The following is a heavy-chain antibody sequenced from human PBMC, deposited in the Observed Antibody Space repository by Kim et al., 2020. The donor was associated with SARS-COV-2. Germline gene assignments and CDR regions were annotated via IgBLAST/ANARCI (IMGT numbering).Heavy chain of an antibody. J-gene: IGHJ3*02. D-gene: IGHD6-13*01. CDR2: IYYSGST. CDR3: ARRDRIAAAGKFRTGAFDI. CDR1: GGSISSYY. Sequence: SETLSLTCTVSGGSISSYYWSWIRQPPGKGLEWIGYIYYSGSTNYNPSLKSRVTISVDTSKNQFSLKLSSVTAADTAVYYCARRDRIAAAGKFRTGAFDIWGQGTMVTVSS. V-gene: IGHV4-59*13.